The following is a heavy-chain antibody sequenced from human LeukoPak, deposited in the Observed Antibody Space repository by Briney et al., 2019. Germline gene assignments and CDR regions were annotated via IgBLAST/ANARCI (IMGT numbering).Heavy chain of an antibody. CDR1: GFTFSSYW. J-gene: IGHJ5*02. CDR3: ARDTGIQLWFENWFDP. Sequence: PGGSLRLSCAASGFTFSSYWMSCVRQAPGKGLEWVSSISSSSSYIYYADSVKGRFTISRDNAKNSLYLQMNSLRAEDTAVYYCARDTGIQLWFENWFDPWGQGTLVTVSS. D-gene: IGHD5-18*01. CDR2: ISSSSSYI. V-gene: IGHV3-21*01.